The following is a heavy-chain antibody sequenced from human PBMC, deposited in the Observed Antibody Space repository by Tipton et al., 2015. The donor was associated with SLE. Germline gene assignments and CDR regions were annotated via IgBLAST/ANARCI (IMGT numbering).Heavy chain of an antibody. V-gene: IGHV4-31*03. J-gene: IGHJ5*02. CDR1: GGFISSGGYY. CDR2: IYYSGST. D-gene: IGHD1-26*01. CDR3: ARRWELDWFDP. Sequence: TLSLTCTVSGGFISSGGYYWSWIRQHPGKGREWIGYIYYSGSTYYNPSLKSRGTISVDTSKNQFSLKLSSVTAADTAVYYCARRWELDWFDPWGQGTLVTVSS.